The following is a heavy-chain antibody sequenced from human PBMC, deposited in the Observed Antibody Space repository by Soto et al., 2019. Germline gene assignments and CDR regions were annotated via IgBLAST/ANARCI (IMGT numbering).Heavy chain of an antibody. Sequence: SDTLSLTCTVSCCSINRYYWSWIRQTPGEGLEWIGYLYNTGSTIYNPSLESRVTISVDTSKNQFSLKLISVTAADTAVYYCARDLWGYCGTDCYPLDVWGPGTTVTVS. CDR3: ARDLWGYCGTDCYPLDV. V-gene: IGHV4-59*01. J-gene: IGHJ6*02. CDR2: LYNTGST. D-gene: IGHD2-21*02. CDR1: CCSINRYY.